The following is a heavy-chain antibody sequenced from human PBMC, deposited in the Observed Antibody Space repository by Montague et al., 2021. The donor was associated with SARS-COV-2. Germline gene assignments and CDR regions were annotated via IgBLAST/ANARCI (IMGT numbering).Heavy chain of an antibody. CDR2: LRTTCQS. CDR3: ARYRCETLVFVLSGEGPVFTAADTCDSQISRSVTSWAGADTAVYVCAGYGSGTIEFDL. CDR1: GGSFSADFYY. D-gene: IGHD6-25*01. Sequence: SETLSLTCTVYGGSFSADFYYWIWIRPPEGKGLMWIGRLRTTCQSDQNSYLQSRVFLSADTSPNHLSLSPMSATAAATAVCVCARYRCETLVFVLSGEGPVFTAADTCDSQISRSVTSWAGADTAVYVCAGYGSGTIEFDLWGQGTLVTVSS. J-gene: IGHJ4*02. V-gene: IGHV4-4*07.